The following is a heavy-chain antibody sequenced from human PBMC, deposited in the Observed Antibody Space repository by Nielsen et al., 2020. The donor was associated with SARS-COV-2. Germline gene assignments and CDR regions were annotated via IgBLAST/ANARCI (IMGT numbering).Heavy chain of an antibody. J-gene: IGHJ6*02. D-gene: IGHD5-18*01. CDR1: GYSFTSYW. Sequence: GGSLRLSCKGSGYSFTSYWIGWVRQMPGKGLEWMGIIYPGDSDTRYSPSFQGQVTISADKSNSTAYLQWSSLKAADTAMYYCARWIQLGRIYYYGMDVWGQGTTVTVSS. CDR3: ARWIQLGRIYYYGMDV. V-gene: IGHV5-51*01. CDR2: IYPGDSDT.